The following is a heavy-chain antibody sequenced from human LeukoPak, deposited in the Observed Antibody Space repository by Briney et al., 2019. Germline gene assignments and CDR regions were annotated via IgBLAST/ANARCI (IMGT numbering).Heavy chain of an antibody. V-gene: IGHV3-9*01. Sequence: PGGSLRLSCAASGFTFDDYAMHWVRQAPGKGLEWVSGISWNSGSIGYADSVKGRFTISRDNAKNTLYLQMNSLRAEDTAVYYCARDHSSGWYGDAFDIWGQGTMVTVSS. D-gene: IGHD6-19*01. J-gene: IGHJ3*02. CDR1: GFTFDDYA. CDR3: ARDHSSGWYGDAFDI. CDR2: ISWNSGSI.